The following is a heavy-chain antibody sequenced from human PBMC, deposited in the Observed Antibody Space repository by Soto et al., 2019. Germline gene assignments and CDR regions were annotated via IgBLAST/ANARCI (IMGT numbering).Heavy chain of an antibody. J-gene: IGHJ6*02. Sequence: PSETLSLTCAVYGGSFSVYYWSLIRQPPGKGLEWIGEINHSGSTNYNPSLKSRVTISVDTSKNQFSLKLSSVTAADTAVYYCARDSGYYGHYDHNGIDVWGQGTPVTVSS. CDR1: GGSFSVYY. V-gene: IGHV4-34*01. D-gene: IGHD3-22*01. CDR3: ARDSGYYGHYDHNGIDV. CDR2: INHSGST.